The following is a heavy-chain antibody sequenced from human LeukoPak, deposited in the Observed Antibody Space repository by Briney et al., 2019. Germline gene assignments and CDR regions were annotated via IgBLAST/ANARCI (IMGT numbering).Heavy chain of an antibody. D-gene: IGHD6-19*01. J-gene: IGHJ4*02. CDR1: GFTFSSYA. Sequence: PGRSLRLSCAASGFTFSSYAMHWVRQAPGKGLEWVAVISYDGSNKYYADSVKGRFTISRDNSKNTLYRQMNSLRAEDTAVYYCARDKIAVAGLFDYWGQGTLVTVSS. CDR3: ARDKIAVAGLFDY. CDR2: ISYDGSNK. V-gene: IGHV3-30-3*01.